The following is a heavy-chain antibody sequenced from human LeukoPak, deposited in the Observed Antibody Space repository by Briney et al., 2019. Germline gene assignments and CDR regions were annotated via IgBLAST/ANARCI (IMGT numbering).Heavy chain of an antibody. CDR2: IIPIFGTA. CDR1: GGTFSSYA. V-gene: IGHV1-69*13. CDR3: ARGPLAPHRAPITIFGVVSPFYYYMDV. J-gene: IGHJ6*03. D-gene: IGHD3-3*01. Sequence: SVKVSCKASGGTFSSYAISWVRQAPGQGLEWMGGIIPIFGTANYAQKFQGRVTITADESTSTAYMELSSLRSEDMAVYYCARGPLAPHRAPITIFGVVSPFYYYMDVWGKGTTVTVSS.